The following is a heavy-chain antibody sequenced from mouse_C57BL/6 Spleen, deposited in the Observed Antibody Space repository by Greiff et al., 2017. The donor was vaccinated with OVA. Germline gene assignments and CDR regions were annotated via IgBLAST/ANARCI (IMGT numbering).Heavy chain of an antibody. V-gene: IGHV5-6*01. CDR3: AGHVYDGYGFDY. Sequence: EVKLMESGGDLVKPGGSLKLSCAASGFTFSSYGMSWVRQTPDKRLEWVATISSGGSYTYYPDSVKGRFTISRDNAKNTLYLQMSSLKSEDTAMYYCAGHVYDGYGFDYWGQGTTLTVSS. CDR1: GFTFSSYG. J-gene: IGHJ2*01. CDR2: ISSGGSYT. D-gene: IGHD2-3*01.